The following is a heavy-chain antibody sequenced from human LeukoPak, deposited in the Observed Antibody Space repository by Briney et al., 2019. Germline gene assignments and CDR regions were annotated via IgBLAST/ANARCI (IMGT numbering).Heavy chain of an antibody. CDR1: GFTFSSYA. CDR3: AKVVVPAARGYFDY. J-gene: IGHJ4*02. V-gene: IGHV3-23*01. CDR2: IRGSGGST. D-gene: IGHD2-2*01. Sequence: SGGSLRLSCAASGFTFSSYAMSWVRQAPGKGLEWVSAIRGSGGSTYYADSVKGRFTISRDNSKNTLYLQMNSLRAEDTAVYYCAKVVVPAARGYFDYWGQGTLVTVSS.